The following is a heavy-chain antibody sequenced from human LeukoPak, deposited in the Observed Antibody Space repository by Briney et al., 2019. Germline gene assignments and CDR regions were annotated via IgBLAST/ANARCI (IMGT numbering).Heavy chain of an antibody. Sequence: ASVKVSCKASGYTFTSYGISWVRQAPGQGLEWMGWISAYNGNTNYAQKLQGRVTMTTDTSTSTAYMELRSLRSDDTAVYYCAGVRDLYSSGWTDDYWGQGTLVTVSS. CDR2: ISAYNGNT. D-gene: IGHD6-19*01. J-gene: IGHJ4*02. CDR3: AGVRDLYSSGWTDDY. CDR1: GYTFTSYG. V-gene: IGHV1-18*01.